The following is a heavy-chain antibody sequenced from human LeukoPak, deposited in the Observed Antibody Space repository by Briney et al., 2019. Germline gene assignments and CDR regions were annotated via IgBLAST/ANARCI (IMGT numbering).Heavy chain of an antibody. D-gene: IGHD4-11*01. CDR1: GFTFSSYE. CDR2: IIGSSNTI. J-gene: IGHJ4*02. V-gene: IGHV3-48*03. Sequence: GGSLRLSCAASGFTFSSYEMNWVRHAPGKGLEWIAYIIGSSNTIYYADSVKGRFTISRDNAKNSLYLQMNSMRADDTAVYYCARERTTIVSGTTIGAYWGQGTQVTVYS. CDR3: ARERTTIVSGTTIGAY.